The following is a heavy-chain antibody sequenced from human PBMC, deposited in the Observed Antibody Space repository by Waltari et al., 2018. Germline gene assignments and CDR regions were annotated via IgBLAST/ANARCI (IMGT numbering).Heavy chain of an antibody. CDR1: GFSLSTSGMR. J-gene: IGHJ4*02. V-gene: IGHV2-70*04. Sequence: QVTLKESGPALVKPTQPLTLTCTFSGFSLSTSGMRVSWIRQPPGKALEWLARIDWDDDKFYSTSLKTRLTISKDTSKNQVVLTMTNMDPVDTATYYCARLYLGEFDYWGQGTLVTVSS. CDR2: IDWDDDK. CDR3: ARLYLGEFDY. D-gene: IGHD3-16*01.